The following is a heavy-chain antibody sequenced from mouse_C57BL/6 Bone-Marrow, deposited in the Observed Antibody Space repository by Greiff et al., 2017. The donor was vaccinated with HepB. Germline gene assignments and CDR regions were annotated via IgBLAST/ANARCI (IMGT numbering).Heavy chain of an antibody. J-gene: IGHJ2*01. D-gene: IGHD1-1*01. V-gene: IGHV5-12*01. CDR3: ARQGYYYGYFDY. Sequence: DVMLVESGGGLVQPGGSLKLSCAASGFTFSDYYMYWVRQTPEKRLEWVAYISNGGGSTYYPDTVKGRFTISRDNAKNTLYLQMSRLKSEDTAMYYCARQGYYYGYFDYWGQGTTLTVSS. CDR2: ISNGGGST. CDR1: GFTFSDYY.